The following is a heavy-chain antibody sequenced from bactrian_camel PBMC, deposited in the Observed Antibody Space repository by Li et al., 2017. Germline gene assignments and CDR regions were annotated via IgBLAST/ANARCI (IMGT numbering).Heavy chain of an antibody. CDR2: IRTVGST. CDR3: SASRRLYRLLRTCFGFGY. D-gene: IGHD2*01. V-gene: IGHV3S53*01. J-gene: IGHJ6*01. Sequence: HVQLVESGGGSVQAGGSLRLSCAASGYTYSSNYMGWFRQAPGKGREEIARIRTVGSTTYADSVKGRFTISKDNANNTLYLQMNNLKPEDTSVYYCSASRRLYRLLRTCFGFGYWGQ. CDR1: GYTYSSNY.